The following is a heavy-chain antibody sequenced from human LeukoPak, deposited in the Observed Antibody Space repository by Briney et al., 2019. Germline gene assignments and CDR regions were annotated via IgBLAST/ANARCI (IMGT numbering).Heavy chain of an antibody. CDR2: ISSSGTST. CDR1: EFTFSTYS. V-gene: IGHV3-23*01. D-gene: IGHD1-26*01. Sequence: GGSLRLSCVASEFTFSTYSMTWVRQGPERGLEWVSAISSSGTSTYYADSVKGRFTISRDNSKNTLYLQMNSLRAEDTAVYYCARVVGLRGYYMDVWGKGTTVTVSS. J-gene: IGHJ6*03. CDR3: ARVVGLRGYYMDV.